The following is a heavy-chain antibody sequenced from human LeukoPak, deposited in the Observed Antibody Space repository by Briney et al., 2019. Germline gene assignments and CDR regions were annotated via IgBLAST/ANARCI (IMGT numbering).Heavy chain of an antibody. Sequence: SETLSLTCAVYGGSFSGYYWSWIRQPPGKGLEWIGEINHSGSTNYNPSLKSRVTISVDTSKSQFSLKLSSVTAADTAVYYCARGLCTNGVCYRRHYYGMDVWGQGTTVTVSS. J-gene: IGHJ6*02. V-gene: IGHV4-34*01. CDR1: GGSFSGYY. CDR3: ARGLCTNGVCYRRHYYGMDV. CDR2: INHSGST. D-gene: IGHD2-8*01.